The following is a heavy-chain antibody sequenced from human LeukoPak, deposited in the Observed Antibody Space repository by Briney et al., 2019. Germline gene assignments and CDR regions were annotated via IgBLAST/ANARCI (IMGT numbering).Heavy chain of an antibody. Sequence: SETPSLTCAVYGGSFSGYYWSWIRQPPGKGLEWIGEINHSGSTNYNPSLKSRVTISVDTSKNQFSLKLSSVTAADTAVYYCARGPARIIDYWGQGTLVTVSS. V-gene: IGHV4-34*01. CDR3: ARGPARIIDY. CDR1: GGSFSGYY. D-gene: IGHD2/OR15-2a*01. CDR2: INHSGST. J-gene: IGHJ4*02.